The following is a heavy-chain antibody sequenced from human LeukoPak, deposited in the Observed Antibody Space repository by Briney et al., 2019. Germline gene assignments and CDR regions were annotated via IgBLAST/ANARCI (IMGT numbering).Heavy chain of an antibody. D-gene: IGHD6-6*01. CDR2: IRYDGSNK. CDR3: AKGLIAARPDYFQH. V-gene: IGHV3-30*02. CDR1: GFTFSSYG. Sequence: GGSLRLSCAASGFTFSSYGMHWVRQAPGKGLEWVAFIRYDGSNKYYADSVKGRFTISRDNSKNTLYLQMNSLRAEDTAVYYCAKGLIAARPDYFQHWGQGTLVTVSS. J-gene: IGHJ1*01.